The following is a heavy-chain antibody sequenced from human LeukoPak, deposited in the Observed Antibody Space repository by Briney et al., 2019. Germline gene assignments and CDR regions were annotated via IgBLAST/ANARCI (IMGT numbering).Heavy chain of an antibody. CDR2: INHSGST. CDR3: ARAPSGWDAFDI. J-gene: IGHJ3*02. D-gene: IGHD6-19*01. CDR1: GGSFSGYY. V-gene: IGHV4-34*01. Sequence: SSETLSLTCAVYGGSFSGYYWSWIRQPPGKGLEWIGEINHSGSTNYNPSLKSRVTISVDTPKNQFSLKLSSVTAADTAVYYCARAPSGWDAFDIWGQGTMVTVSS.